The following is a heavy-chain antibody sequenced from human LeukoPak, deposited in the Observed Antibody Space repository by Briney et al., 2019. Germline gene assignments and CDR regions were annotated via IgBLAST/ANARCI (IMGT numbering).Heavy chain of an antibody. J-gene: IGHJ4*02. V-gene: IGHV3-11*03. Sequence: GGSLRLSCAASGFIFSDYYMSWIRQAPGKGLEWVSSISSSSSYTNYADSVKGRFTISRDNAKNSLYLQMNSLRAEDTAVYYCARAVTASRYDSWGQGTLVTVSS. CDR1: GFIFSDYY. CDR2: ISSSSSYT. D-gene: IGHD2-21*02. CDR3: ARAVTASRYDS.